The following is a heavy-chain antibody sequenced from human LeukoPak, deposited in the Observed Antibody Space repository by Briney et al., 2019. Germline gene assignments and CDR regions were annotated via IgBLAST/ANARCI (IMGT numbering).Heavy chain of an antibody. CDR1: GGSISSYY. D-gene: IGHD3-9*01. CDR3: ASIPLRRADWSFNY. V-gene: IGHV4-59*01. Sequence: SETLSLTRSVSGGSISSYYWSWIRQSPEKGVEWIGYIYYSGSTNYNPSLKSRVTISVDTSKKQVSLNLSSVTAADTAVYYCASIPLRRADWSFNYWGQGTLVSVSS. CDR2: IYYSGST. J-gene: IGHJ4*02.